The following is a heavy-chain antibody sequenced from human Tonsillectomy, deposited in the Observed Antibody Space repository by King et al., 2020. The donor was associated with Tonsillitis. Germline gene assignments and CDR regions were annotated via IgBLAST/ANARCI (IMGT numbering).Heavy chain of an antibody. Sequence: VQLVESGGGLVQPGRSLRLSCAASGFTFVDYVMHWVRQAPGEGLVWVSGFSWNSYNIGYADSVKGRFTIPRDNAKNSLYLQINSLRAEDTALYYCVKDITRGGKHYFDPWGQGTLVTVSS. CDR2: FSWNSYNI. CDR3: VKDITRGGKHYFDP. V-gene: IGHV3-9*01. D-gene: IGHD2-15*01. CDR1: GFTFVDYV. J-gene: IGHJ4*02.